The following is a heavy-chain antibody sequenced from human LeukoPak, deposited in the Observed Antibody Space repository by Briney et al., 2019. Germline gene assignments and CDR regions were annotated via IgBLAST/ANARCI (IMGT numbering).Heavy chain of an antibody. D-gene: IGHD2-21*02. Sequence: GGSLRLSCAASGFTFRDYAMHWVRQAPGKGLEWVALISYDGKYQFYADSVKGRFTISRDDSKNTLYVQMNSLRAEDTATYYCARDGTLLGSDSNYYYGMDVWGQGTTVTVSS. V-gene: IGHV3-30*04. CDR1: GFTFRDYA. CDR3: ARDGTLLGSDSNYYYGMDV. J-gene: IGHJ6*02. CDR2: ISYDGKYQ.